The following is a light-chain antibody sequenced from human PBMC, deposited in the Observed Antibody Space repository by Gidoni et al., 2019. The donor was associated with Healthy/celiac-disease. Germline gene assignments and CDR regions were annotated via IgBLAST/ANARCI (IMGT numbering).Light chain of an antibody. CDR2: AAS. V-gene: IGKV1-9*01. CDR1: QGISSY. Sequence: DIQLTQSPSFLSASLGDRVTITCRASQGISSYLAWYQQKPGKAPKLLIYAASTLQSGVPSRFSGSGSGTEFTLTISSLQPEDFATYYCQQLNSYPLTFGHGTKVDIK. CDR3: QQLNSYPLT. J-gene: IGKJ3*01.